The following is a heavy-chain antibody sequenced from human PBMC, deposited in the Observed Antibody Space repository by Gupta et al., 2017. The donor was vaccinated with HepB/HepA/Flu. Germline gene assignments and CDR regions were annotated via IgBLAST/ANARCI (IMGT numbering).Heavy chain of an antibody. V-gene: IGHV4-34*01. J-gene: IGHJ4*02. CDR3: AGWGRTVTTSDLDY. CDR1: GGSFNGYF. CDR2: INHSGST. D-gene: IGHD4-17*01. Sequence: QVQLQQWGAGLLKPSETLSLTCAVYGGSFNGYFWSWIRQPPGKGLEWIGDINHSGSTNYNPSLKSRVTISIDTSKNQFSLKLSSVTAADTAVYFCAGWGRTVTTSDLDYWGQGTLVTVTS.